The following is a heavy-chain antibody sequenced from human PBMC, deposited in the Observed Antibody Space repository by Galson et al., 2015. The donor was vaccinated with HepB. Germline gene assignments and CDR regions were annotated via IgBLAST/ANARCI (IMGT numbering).Heavy chain of an antibody. CDR1: GGSISSYY. CDR2: IYTSGST. D-gene: IGHD4-17*01. V-gene: IGHV4-4*07. Sequence: SETLSLTCTVSGGSISSYYWSWIRQPAGKGLEWIGRIYTSGSTNYNPSLKSRVTMSVDTSKNQFSLKLSSVTAADTAVYYCASTRHDYGDYGAWNYFDYWGHGTLVTVSS. CDR3: ASTRHDYGDYGAWNYFDY. J-gene: IGHJ4*01.